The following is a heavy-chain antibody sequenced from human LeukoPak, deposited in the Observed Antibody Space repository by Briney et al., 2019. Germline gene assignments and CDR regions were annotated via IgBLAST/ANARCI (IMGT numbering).Heavy chain of an antibody. CDR1: GGTFSSYA. CDR3: ARGSVTMKAFDI. Sequence: SVTVSCKASGGTFSSYAISWVRQAPGQGLEWMGRIIPILGIANYAQKFQGRVTITADKSTSTAYMELSSLRSEDTAVYYCARGSVTMKAFDIWGQGTMVTVSS. J-gene: IGHJ3*02. D-gene: IGHD3-22*01. V-gene: IGHV1-69*04. CDR2: IIPILGIA.